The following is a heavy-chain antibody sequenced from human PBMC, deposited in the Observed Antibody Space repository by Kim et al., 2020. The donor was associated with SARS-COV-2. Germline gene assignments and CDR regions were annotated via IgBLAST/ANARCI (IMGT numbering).Heavy chain of an antibody. J-gene: IGHJ4*02. V-gene: IGHV3-23*01. D-gene: IGHD6-19*01. Sequence: DSVKGRFTISRDNSKNTLYLQMNSLRAEDTAVYYCAKLPLRIAVAGTMDYWGQGTLVTVSS. CDR3: AKLPLRIAVAGTMDY.